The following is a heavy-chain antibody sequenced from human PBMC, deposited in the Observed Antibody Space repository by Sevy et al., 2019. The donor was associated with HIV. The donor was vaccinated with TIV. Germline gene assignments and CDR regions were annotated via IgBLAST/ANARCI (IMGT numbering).Heavy chain of an antibody. J-gene: IGHJ3*01. CDR2: IYYSGTT. V-gene: IGHV4-39*01. CDR3: ARQRGGWYEYDASDV. Sequence: SETLSLTCTVSDVSISSGTNYWGWIRQPPGKGLEWIGSIYYSGTTYYNSSLKSRVTMSEDTSMNQFSLQLSSVTVAETAVYYCARQRGGWYEYDASDVWGQGTMVTVSS. D-gene: IGHD6-19*01. CDR1: DVSISSGTNY.